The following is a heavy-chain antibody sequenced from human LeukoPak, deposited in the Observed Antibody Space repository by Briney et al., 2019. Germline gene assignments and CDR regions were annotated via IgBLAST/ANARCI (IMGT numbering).Heavy chain of an antibody. CDR3: GVGYSSSWYGY. V-gene: IGHV4-39*01. CDR1: GGSISSSSYY. Sequence: SETLSLTCTVSGGSISSSSYYWGWIRQPPGKGLEWIGSIYYSGSTYYNPSLKSRVTISVDTSKNQFSLKLGSVTAADTAVYYCGVGYSSSWYGYWGQGTLVTVSS. CDR2: IYYSGST. J-gene: IGHJ4*02. D-gene: IGHD6-13*01.